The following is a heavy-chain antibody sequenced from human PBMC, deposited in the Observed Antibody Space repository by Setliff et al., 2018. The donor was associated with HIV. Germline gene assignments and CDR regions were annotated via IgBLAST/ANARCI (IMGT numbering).Heavy chain of an antibody. CDR3: ARTTTFFDY. CDR1: GGSISNYY. J-gene: IGHJ4*02. Sequence: SETLSLTCTVSGGSISNYYWSWIRQPPGKGLEWIGYFYYTGSTNYNPSLKGRVTISVDTSKNQFSLKLSSVTAADTAVYYCARTTTFFDYWGQGTLVTVSS. V-gene: IGHV4-59*01. D-gene: IGHD3-16*01. CDR2: FYYTGST.